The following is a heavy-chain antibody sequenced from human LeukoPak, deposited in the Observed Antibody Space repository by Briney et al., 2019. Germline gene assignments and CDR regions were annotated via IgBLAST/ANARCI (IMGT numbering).Heavy chain of an antibody. J-gene: IGHJ5*02. D-gene: IGHD3-3*01. CDR1: GFTFSSYW. V-gene: IGHV3-74*01. CDR2: IKSDGSGT. CDR3: ASELTYYDFWSGYQNWFDP. Sequence: GGSLRLSCAASGFTFSSYWMHWVRQAPGKGLVWVSRIKSDGSGTSYADSVKGRFTISRDNAKNTLYLQMNSLRAEDTAVYYCASELTYYDFWSGYQNWFDPWGQGTLVTVSS.